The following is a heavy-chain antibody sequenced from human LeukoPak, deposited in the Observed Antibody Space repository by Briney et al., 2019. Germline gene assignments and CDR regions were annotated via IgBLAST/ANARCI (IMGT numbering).Heavy chain of an antibody. CDR1: GFTFSSYS. V-gene: IGHV3-33*08. CDR3: ARDYGGYFDY. D-gene: IGHD4-23*01. J-gene: IGHJ4*02. Sequence: GGSLRLSCAASGFTFSSYSMNWVRQAPGKGLEWVAVIWYDGSNKYYADSVKGRFTISRDNSKNTLYLQMNSLRAEDTAVYYCARDYGGYFDYWGQGTLVTVSS. CDR2: IWYDGSNK.